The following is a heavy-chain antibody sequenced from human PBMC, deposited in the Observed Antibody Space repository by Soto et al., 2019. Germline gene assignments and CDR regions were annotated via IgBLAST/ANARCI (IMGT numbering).Heavy chain of an antibody. J-gene: IGHJ4*02. CDR2: INHSGST. CDR1: GGSFSGYY. D-gene: IGHD3-3*01. Sequence: SETLSFTCAVYGGSFSGYYWSWIRQPPGKGLEWIGEINHSGSTNYNPSLKSRVTISVDTSKNQFSLKLSSVTAADTAVYYCARGSYDFWSGYYSRFDYWGPGTLVTVSS. CDR3: ARGSYDFWSGYYSRFDY. V-gene: IGHV4-34*01.